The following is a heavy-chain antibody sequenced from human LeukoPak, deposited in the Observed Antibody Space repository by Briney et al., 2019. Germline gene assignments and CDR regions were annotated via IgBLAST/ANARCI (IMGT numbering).Heavy chain of an antibody. CDR2: IIPIFGTA. CDR1: GYTFTGYY. CDR3: ARDSSSSIAWNYVSGDWFDP. Sequence: ASVKVSCKASGYTFTGYYMHWVRQAPGQGLEWMGGIIPIFGTANYAQKFQGRVTITTDESTSTAYMELSSLRSEDTAVYYCARDSSSSIAWNYVSGDWFDPWGQGTLVTVSS. D-gene: IGHD1-7*01. J-gene: IGHJ5*02. V-gene: IGHV1-69*05.